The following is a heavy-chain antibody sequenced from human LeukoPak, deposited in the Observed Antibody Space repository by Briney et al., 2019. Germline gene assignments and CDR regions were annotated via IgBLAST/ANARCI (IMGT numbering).Heavy chain of an antibody. J-gene: IGHJ4*02. V-gene: IGHV4-30-2*01. CDR3: ARAVSYYDSSGYIDY. CDR2: IYHSGST. Sequence: SQTLSLTCAVSGGSISSGGYSWSWIRQPPGKGLEWIGYIYHSGSTYYNPSLKSRVTISVDRSKNQFSLKLSSVTAADTAVYYCARAVSYYDSSGYIDYWGQGTLVTVSS. D-gene: IGHD3-22*01. CDR1: GGSISSGGYS.